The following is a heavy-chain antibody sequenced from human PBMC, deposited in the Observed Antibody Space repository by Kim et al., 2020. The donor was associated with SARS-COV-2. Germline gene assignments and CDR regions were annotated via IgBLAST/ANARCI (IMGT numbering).Heavy chain of an antibody. J-gene: IGHJ6*02. D-gene: IGHD3-9*01. V-gene: IGHV3-15*01. CDR2: IKSKTDGGST. CDR1: GFTFSNAG. CDR3: TTLLRYFDWLAVKYYYSCIDV. Sequence: GGSLRLSCAASGFTFSNAGMSWVRQAPGKGLEWVGRIKSKTDGGSTAYAAQVKGSFSISRDDSKNTLYMQMNSLKTEDTAVYYCTTLLRYFDWLAVKYYYSCIDVWGQGTTVTVSS.